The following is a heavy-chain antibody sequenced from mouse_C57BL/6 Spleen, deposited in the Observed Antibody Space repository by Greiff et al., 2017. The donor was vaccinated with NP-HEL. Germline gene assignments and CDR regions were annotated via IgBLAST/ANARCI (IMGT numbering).Heavy chain of an antibody. D-gene: IGHD1-1*01. CDR2: INPNNGGT. CDR1: GYTFTDYN. CDR3: ARVPMRYYGSSLYAMDY. V-gene: IGHV1-18*01. J-gene: IGHJ4*01. Sequence: VQLQQSGPELVKPGASVKIPCKASGYTFTDYNMDWVKQSHGKSLEWIGDINPNNGGTIYNQKFKGKATLTVDKSSSTAYMELRSLTSEDTAVYYCARVPMRYYGSSLYAMDYWGQGTSVTVSS.